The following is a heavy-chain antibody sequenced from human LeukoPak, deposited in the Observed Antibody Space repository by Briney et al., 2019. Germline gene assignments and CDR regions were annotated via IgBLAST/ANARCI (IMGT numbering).Heavy chain of an antibody. CDR2: ISWDGGST. CDR3: AKDSAVAGTGYFDFDY. J-gene: IGHJ4*02. CDR1: GFTFDDYT. Sequence: GGSLRLSCAASGFTFDDYTMHWVRQAPGKGLEWVSLISWDGGSTYYADSVKGRFTISRDNSKNSLYLQMNSLRTEDTALYYCAKDSAVAGTGYFDFDYWGQGTLVTASS. V-gene: IGHV3-43*01. D-gene: IGHD6-19*01.